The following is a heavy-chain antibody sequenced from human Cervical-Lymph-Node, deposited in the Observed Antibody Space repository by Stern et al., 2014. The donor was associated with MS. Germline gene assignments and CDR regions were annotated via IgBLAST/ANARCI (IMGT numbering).Heavy chain of an antibody. CDR2: IYWNDDK. Sequence: QVTLKESGPTLVKPTQTLTLTCTFSGFSLNTRGVGVGWIRQPPGMALEWLALIYWNDDKRYSPSLKSRLTITKDTSRSQVVLTITKLDPVDTATYFCSLDPGYWGQGILVTVSS. CDR3: SLDPGY. J-gene: IGHJ4*02. V-gene: IGHV2-5*01. CDR1: GFSLNTRGVG.